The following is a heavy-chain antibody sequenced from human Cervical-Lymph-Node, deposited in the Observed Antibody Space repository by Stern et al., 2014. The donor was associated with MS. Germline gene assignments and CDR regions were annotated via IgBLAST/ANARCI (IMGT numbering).Heavy chain of an antibody. CDR3: VKDLGXXXX. J-gene: IGHJ4*02. V-gene: IGHV3-30*18. Sequence: VQLVESGGGVVRPGRSLRLSCAASGFSFRTYGMHWVRQAPGKGLEWVAFISYDGSEKYYADSVAGRLTISRDNSKSTVSLQLNSLRTEDTGTYFCVKDLGXXXXWGQGTLVAVSS. CDR2: ISYDGSEK. CDR1: GFSFRTYG.